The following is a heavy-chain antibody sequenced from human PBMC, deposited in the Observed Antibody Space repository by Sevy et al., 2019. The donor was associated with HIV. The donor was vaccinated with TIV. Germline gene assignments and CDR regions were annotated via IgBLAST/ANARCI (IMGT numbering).Heavy chain of an antibody. J-gene: IGHJ4*02. CDR2: ITSSDNNI. CDR3: ATNYYDTSGYYILDY. D-gene: IGHD3-22*01. V-gene: IGHV3-23*01. CDR1: GFTFSTYA. Sequence: GGSLRLSCAASGFTFSTYAMTWVRQTPGKGLEWVSSITSSDNNIYYADSVEGRFTISRDNSENTLYLQMSSLRAEDTAIYYCATNYYDTSGYYILDYWGQRTLVTVSS.